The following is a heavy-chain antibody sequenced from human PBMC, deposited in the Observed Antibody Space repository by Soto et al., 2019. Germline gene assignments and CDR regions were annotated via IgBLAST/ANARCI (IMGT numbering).Heavy chain of an antibody. V-gene: IGHV4-39*01. CDR2: IYYSGST. J-gene: IGHJ4*02. CDR3: ARHPSEVTAMDPHFDY. D-gene: IGHD5-18*01. CDR1: GGSISSSSYY. Sequence: SETLSLTCTVSGGSISSSSYYWGWIRQPPGKGLEWIESIYYSGSTYYNPSLKSRVTISVDTSKNQFSLKLSSVTAADTAVYYCARHPSEVTAMDPHFDYWGQGTLVTVSS.